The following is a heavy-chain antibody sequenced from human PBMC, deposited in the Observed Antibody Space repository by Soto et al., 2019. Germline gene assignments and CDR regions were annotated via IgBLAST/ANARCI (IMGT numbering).Heavy chain of an antibody. D-gene: IGHD3-16*01. V-gene: IGHV4-59*01. Sequence: QVQLQESGPGLVKPSEILSLTCTVSGGSISSYYWSWIRQPPGKGLEWIGYIYYSGSTNYNPSLKSRVTISVDTSKNQFSLKLSSVTAADTAVYYCARAWGRVFDYWGQGTLVTVSS. CDR3: ARAWGRVFDY. CDR1: GGSISSYY. J-gene: IGHJ4*02. CDR2: IYYSGST.